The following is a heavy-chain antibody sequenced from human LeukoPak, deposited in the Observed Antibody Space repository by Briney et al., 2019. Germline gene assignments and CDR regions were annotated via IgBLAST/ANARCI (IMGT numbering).Heavy chain of an antibody. CDR1: GCTFSRYA. Sequence: PGGALRLSCAGSGCTFSRYAMSWVGQGPGKGVEGVSAISVSGDNTYYADSVKGRFTVSRDNSKNTLYLQMNSLRAEDTALYYCARGGGMDVWGQGTPVAVSS. CDR2: ISVSGDNT. V-gene: IGHV3-23*01. J-gene: IGHJ6*02. CDR3: ARGGGMDV.